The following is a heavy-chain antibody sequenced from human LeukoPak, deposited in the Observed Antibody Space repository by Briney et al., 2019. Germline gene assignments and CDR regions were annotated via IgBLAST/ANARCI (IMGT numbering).Heavy chain of an antibody. CDR2: IYYSGST. J-gene: IGHJ5*02. Sequence: SETLSLTCTVSGGSISSHYWSWIRQPPGKGLEWIGDIYYSGSTNYNPSLKSRVTISVDTSKNQFSLKLSSVTAADTAVYYCARVNGYYGSGSYYNDGWFDPWGQGTLVTVSS. CDR3: ARVNGYYGSGSYYNDGWFDP. CDR1: GGSISSHY. V-gene: IGHV4-59*11. D-gene: IGHD3-10*01.